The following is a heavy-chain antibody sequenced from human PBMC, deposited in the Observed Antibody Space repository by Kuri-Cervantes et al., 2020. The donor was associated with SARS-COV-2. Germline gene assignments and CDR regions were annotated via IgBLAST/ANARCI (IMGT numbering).Heavy chain of an antibody. J-gene: IGHJ6*02. V-gene: IGHV4-59*08. CDR3: ASASTGGKYYYYYYGMDV. CDR2: IYYSGST. D-gene: IGHD3-16*01. Sequence: SETLSLTCTVSGGSISSYYWSWIRQPPGKGLEWIGYIYYSGSTYYNPTLKSRVTISVDTSKNQFSLKLSSVTAADTAVYYCASASTGGKYYYYYYGMDVWGQGTTVTVSS. CDR1: GGSISSYY.